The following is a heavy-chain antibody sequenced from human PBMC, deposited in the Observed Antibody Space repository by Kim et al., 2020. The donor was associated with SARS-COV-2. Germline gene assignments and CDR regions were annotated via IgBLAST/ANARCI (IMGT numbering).Heavy chain of an antibody. CDR2: IYSGGST. V-gene: IGHV3-53*01. D-gene: IGHD6-19*01. J-gene: IGHJ5*02. CDR1: GFTVSSNY. Sequence: GGSLRLSCAASGFTVSSNYMSWVRQAPGKGLEWVSVIYSGGSTYYADSVKGRFTISRDNSKNTLYLQMNSLRAEDTAVYYCARDWLVRSDRWFDPWGQGTLVTVSS. CDR3: ARDWLVRSDRWFDP.